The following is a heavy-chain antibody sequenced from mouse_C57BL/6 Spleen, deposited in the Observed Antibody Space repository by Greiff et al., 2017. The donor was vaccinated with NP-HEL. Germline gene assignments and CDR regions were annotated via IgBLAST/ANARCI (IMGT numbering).Heavy chain of an antibody. Sequence: VQLQQPGAELVKPGASVKLSCKASGYTFTSYWMHWVKQRPGRGLEWIGRIDPNSGGTKYNEKFKSKATLTVDKHSSTSYMQLSRLTSEDSAVYSVERGGMSNCGAMDYWGQGTSVTVSS. V-gene: IGHV1-72*01. CDR1: GYTFTSYW. J-gene: IGHJ4*01. D-gene: IGHD2-5*01. CDR3: ERGGMSNCGAMDY. CDR2: IDPNSGGT.